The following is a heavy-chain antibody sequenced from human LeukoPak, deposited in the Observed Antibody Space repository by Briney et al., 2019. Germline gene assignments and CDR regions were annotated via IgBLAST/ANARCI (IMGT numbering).Heavy chain of an antibody. J-gene: IGHJ4*02. CDR3: ARIERNYYDSSGYYFYFDY. CDR2: IYPGDSDT. Sequence: GESLKISCKGSGYSFTSYWIGWVRQMPGKGLEWMGIIYPGDSDTRYSPSFQGQVTVSADKSISTAYLQWSSLKASDTAMYYCARIERNYYDSSGYYFYFDYWGQGTPVTVSS. V-gene: IGHV5-51*01. D-gene: IGHD3-22*01. CDR1: GYSFTSYW.